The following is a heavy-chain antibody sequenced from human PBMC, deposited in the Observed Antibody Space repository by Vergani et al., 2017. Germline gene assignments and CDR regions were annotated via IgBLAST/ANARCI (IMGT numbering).Heavy chain of an antibody. V-gene: IGHV3-23*01. CDR3: VKEKIDLGYYFFDP. CDR2: ISGPGLST. J-gene: IGHJ5*02. Sequence: EVHLLESGGGLVQSGGSLRLSCAASGFTFSNSAVSWVRKAPGRGLAWVSSISGPGLSTYYADSVKGRFSISRDNAKNTVFLQMHSLRAEDTAIYYCVKEKIDLGYYFFDPWGHGILVTVSS. D-gene: IGHD2/OR15-2a*01. CDR1: GFTFSNSA.